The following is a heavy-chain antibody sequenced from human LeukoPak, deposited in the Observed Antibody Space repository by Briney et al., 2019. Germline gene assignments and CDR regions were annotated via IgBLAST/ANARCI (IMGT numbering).Heavy chain of an antibody. CDR2: ISSSSSYI. V-gene: IGHV3-21*04. D-gene: IGHD3-16*01. J-gene: IGHJ3*02. CDR3: AKGHGGNNEDAFDI. CDR1: GFTFSSYS. Sequence: KSGGSLRLSCAASGFTFSSYSMNWVRQAPGKGLEWVSSISSSSSYIYYADSVKGRFTISRDNAKNSLYLQMNSLRAEDMALYYCAKGHGGNNEDAFDIWGQGTMVTVSS.